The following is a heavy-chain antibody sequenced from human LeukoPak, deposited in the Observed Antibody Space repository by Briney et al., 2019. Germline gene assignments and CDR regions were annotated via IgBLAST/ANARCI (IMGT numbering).Heavy chain of an antibody. Sequence: ASVKVSCKASGYTFTSYDINWVRQATGQGLEWMGWMNPNSGNTGYAQKFQGRVTITRNTSISTAYMELSSLRSEDTAVYYCARDPEYSSSSGDAFDIWGQGTMVTVSS. D-gene: IGHD6-6*01. CDR2: MNPNSGNT. J-gene: IGHJ3*02. V-gene: IGHV1-8*03. CDR1: GYTFTSYD. CDR3: ARDPEYSSSSGDAFDI.